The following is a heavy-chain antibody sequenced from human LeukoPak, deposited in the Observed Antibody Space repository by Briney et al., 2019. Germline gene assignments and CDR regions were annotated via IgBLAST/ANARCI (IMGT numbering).Heavy chain of an antibody. CDR3: TTDRGQWLFRRGAFDI. V-gene: IGHV3-15*01. Sequence: SCKASGGTFSSYGMHWVRQAPGKGLEWVGRIKSKTDGGTTDYAAPVKGRFTISRDDSKNTLYLQMNSLKTEDTAVYYCTTDRGQWLFRRGAFDIWGQGTMVTVSS. J-gene: IGHJ3*02. CDR2: IKSKTDGGTT. CDR1: GGTFSSYG. D-gene: IGHD6-19*01.